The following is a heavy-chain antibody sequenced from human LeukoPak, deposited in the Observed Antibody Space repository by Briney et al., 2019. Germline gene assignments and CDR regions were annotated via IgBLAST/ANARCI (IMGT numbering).Heavy chain of an antibody. CDR3: ARDGHYYDSSGLDY. CDR2: IYTSGST. D-gene: IGHD3-22*01. J-gene: IGHJ4*02. V-gene: IGHV4-4*07. Sequence: SETLSLTCTVSGGSISSYYWSWIRQPAGKGLEWIGRIYTSGSTNYNPSLKSRVTMSVDTSKNQFSLKLSSVTAADTAVYYCARDGHYYDSSGLDYWGQGTLVTVSS. CDR1: GGSISSYY.